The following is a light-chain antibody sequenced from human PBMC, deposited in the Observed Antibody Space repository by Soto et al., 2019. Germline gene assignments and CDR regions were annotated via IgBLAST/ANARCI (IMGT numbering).Light chain of an antibody. CDR1: QNVSSNL. CDR2: DAS. Sequence: TVLTQSPGTLSLSPGERATLSCRASQNVSSNLLVWYQQHPGQAPRLLIHDASSRVTGVPARFSGSGSETDFTLTISRLEPEDFAVYYCQQYGSSPGTFGQGSKVDIK. CDR3: QQYGSSPGT. V-gene: IGKV3-20*01. J-gene: IGKJ1*01.